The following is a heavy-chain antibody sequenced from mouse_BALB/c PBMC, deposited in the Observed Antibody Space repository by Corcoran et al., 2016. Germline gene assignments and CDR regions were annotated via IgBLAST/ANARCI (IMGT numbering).Heavy chain of an antibody. CDR1: GYTFTNYG. V-gene: IGHV9-1*02. Sequence: QIQVVQSGPALKKPGETVKISCKASGYTFTNYGMNWVKQAPGKGLKWMGWINTYTGEPTYADDFKGRFAFSLETSASTAYLQINNLKNEDMATYFCARSGYGSSYLFAYWGQGTLVTVSA. J-gene: IGHJ3*01. CDR2: INTYTGEP. D-gene: IGHD1-1*01. CDR3: ARSGYGSSYLFAY.